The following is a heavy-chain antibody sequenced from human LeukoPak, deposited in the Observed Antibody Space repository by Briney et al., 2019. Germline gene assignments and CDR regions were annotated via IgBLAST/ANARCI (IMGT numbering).Heavy chain of an antibody. V-gene: IGHV3-23*01. J-gene: IGHJ4*02. Sequence: GGSLRLSCAVSGITLSNYDMSWVRQAPGKGLEWVAGISDSGGSTNYADSVKGRFTISRDNPKNTLYLQMNSLRAEDTAVYFCAKRGVVIRVILVGFHKEAYYFDSWGQGALVTVSS. CDR3: AKRGVVIRVILVGFHKEAYYFDS. D-gene: IGHD3-22*01. CDR2: ISDSGGST. CDR1: GITLSNYD.